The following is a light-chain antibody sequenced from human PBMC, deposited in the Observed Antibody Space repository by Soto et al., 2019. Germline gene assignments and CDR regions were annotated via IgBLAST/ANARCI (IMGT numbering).Light chain of an antibody. CDR3: DSYTSSRAYV. CDR2: EVS. J-gene: IGLJ1*01. Sequence: QSVLTQPPSASGSPGRSVAISCTGTSSDVGGYNYVSWYQQQSGKAPKLIIHEVSNRPSGVSNRFSGSKSGNTASLTISGLQAEDEADYYCDSYTSSRAYVFGIGTKVTVL. V-gene: IGLV2-14*01. CDR1: SSDVGGYNY.